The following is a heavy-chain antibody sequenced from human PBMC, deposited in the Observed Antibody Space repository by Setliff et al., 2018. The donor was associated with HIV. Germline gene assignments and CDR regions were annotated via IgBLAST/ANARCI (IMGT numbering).Heavy chain of an antibody. CDR1: GGSFSGYY. Sequence: PSETLSLTCAVYGGSFSGYYWSWIRQSPGKGLEWIGEINHGGSTNWNPSLKSRVTISGDTSNNHFSLNLRSVTAADTAVYFCARGRQIGVEGAAAYDIWGQGSVVTVSS. J-gene: IGHJ3*02. CDR3: ARGRQIGVEGAAAYDI. CDR2: INHGGST. V-gene: IGHV4-34*01. D-gene: IGHD1-26*01.